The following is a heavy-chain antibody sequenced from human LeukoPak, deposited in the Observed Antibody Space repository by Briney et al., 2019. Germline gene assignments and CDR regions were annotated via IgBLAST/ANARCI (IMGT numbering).Heavy chain of an antibody. V-gene: IGHV3-23*01. CDR2: ISGSGGST. CDR1: GFTFSSYA. D-gene: IGHD4-17*01. Sequence: PGGSLRLSCAASGFTFSSYAMSWVRQAPGKGLEWVSAISGSGGSTYYADSVKGRFTISRDNSKNTLYLQMNSLRAEDTAVYYCATSDDYRDYVRAGGAFDIWGQGTMVTVSS. CDR3: ATSDDYRDYVRAGGAFDI. J-gene: IGHJ3*02.